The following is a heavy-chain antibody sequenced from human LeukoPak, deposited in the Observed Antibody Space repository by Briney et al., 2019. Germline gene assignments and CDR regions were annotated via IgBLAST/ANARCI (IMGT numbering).Heavy chain of an antibody. CDR3: ARGTSYCTNGVCYREGMDV. Sequence: SETLSLTCAVSGGSISSGGYSWSWIRQPPGKGLEWIGYIYHSGSTYYNPSLKNRVTISVDRSKNQFSLKLSSVTAADTAVYYCARGTSYCTNGVCYREGMDVWGQGTTVTVSS. J-gene: IGHJ6*02. CDR1: GGSISSGGYS. CDR2: IYHSGST. D-gene: IGHD2-8*01. V-gene: IGHV4-30-2*01.